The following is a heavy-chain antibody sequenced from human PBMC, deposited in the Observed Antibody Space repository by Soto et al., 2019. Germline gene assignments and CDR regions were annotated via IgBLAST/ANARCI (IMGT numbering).Heavy chain of an antibody. CDR2: INPSGGST. D-gene: IGHD3-3*01. V-gene: IGHV1-46*01. CDR1: GYTFTSYY. CDR3: ASPLRFLEWHKPYYYYGMDV. Sequence: ASVKVSCKASGYTFTSYYMHWVRQAPGQGLEWMGIINPSGGSTSYAQKFQGRVTMTRDTSTSTVYMELSSLRSEDTAVYYCASPLRFLEWHKPYYYYGMDVWGQGTTVTVSS. J-gene: IGHJ6*02.